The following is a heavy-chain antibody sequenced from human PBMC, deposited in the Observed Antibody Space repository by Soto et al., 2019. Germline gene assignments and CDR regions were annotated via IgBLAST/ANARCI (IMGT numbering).Heavy chain of an antibody. V-gene: IGHV1-69*01. J-gene: IGHJ1*01. CDR1: GGTFSSYA. CDR2: IIPIFGTA. CDR3: ARELGSGTGGEYFQH. D-gene: IGHD1-1*01. Sequence: QVQLVQSGAEVKKPGSSVKVSCKASGGTFSSYAISWVRQAPGQGLEWMGGIIPIFGTANYAQKFQGRVTITAEESTSTVYMELSSLKSEDTAVYYCARELGSGTGGEYFQHWGQGTLVTVSS.